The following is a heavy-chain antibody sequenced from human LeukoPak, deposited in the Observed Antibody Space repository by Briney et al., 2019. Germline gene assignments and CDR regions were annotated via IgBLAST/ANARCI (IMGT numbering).Heavy chain of an antibody. CDR3: AKRVQSITWHAAFDY. CDR1: GGSFRSFY. CDR2: ISGSGGST. V-gene: IGHV3-23*01. J-gene: IGHJ4*02. Sequence: ETLSLTCAVHGGSFRSFYWSWVRQAPGKGLEWVSGISGSGGSTYYADSARGRFTISRDNSKNTLYLQMNSLRAEDTAVYYCAKRVQSITWHAAFDYWGQGTLVTVSS. D-gene: IGHD2-21*01.